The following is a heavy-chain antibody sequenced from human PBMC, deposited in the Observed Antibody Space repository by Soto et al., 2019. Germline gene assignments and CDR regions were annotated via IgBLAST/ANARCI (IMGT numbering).Heavy chain of an antibody. CDR3: ARDQSGAADI. J-gene: IGHJ3*02. V-gene: IGHV4-4*07. CDR1: GDSIRNYY. D-gene: IGHD7-27*01. CDR2: ISATGRT. Sequence: SETLSLTCTVSGDSIRNYYWNWIRQSAGKGLEWIGRISATGRTSYISSLKSRITLSLDASKNQFSLNLKFVTAADTAVYFCARDQSGAADIWGQGTMVT.